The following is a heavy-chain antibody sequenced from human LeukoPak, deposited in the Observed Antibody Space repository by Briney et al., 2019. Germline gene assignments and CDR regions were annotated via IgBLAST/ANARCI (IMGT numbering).Heavy chain of an antibody. D-gene: IGHD4-17*01. Sequence: GGSLRLSCAASGFTFSNYWMSWVRQAPGKGLEWVANINQVGSEKYYVDSVKGRFTISRDKTKHSLYLQVNSLRADDAAVYYCAREKAYGEYRFGYWSQGTLVTVSS. J-gene: IGHJ4*02. CDR2: INQVGSEK. CDR3: AREKAYGEYRFGY. CDR1: GFTFSNYW. V-gene: IGHV3-7*01.